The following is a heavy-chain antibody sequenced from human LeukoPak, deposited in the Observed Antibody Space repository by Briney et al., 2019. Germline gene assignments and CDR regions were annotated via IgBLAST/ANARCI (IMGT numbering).Heavy chain of an antibody. CDR1: GFTLSSYG. D-gene: IGHD3-22*01. CDR3: ARGDTSGYYLPTDY. J-gene: IGHJ4*02. CDR2: IWYDGSNK. Sequence: PGRSLRLSCAASGFTLSSYGMHWVRQAPGKGLEWVAIIWYDGSNKYYADSVKGRFTISRDNSKNTLYLQMNSLRVEDTAVYYCARGDTSGYYLPTDYWGQGTLVTVSS. V-gene: IGHV3-33*01.